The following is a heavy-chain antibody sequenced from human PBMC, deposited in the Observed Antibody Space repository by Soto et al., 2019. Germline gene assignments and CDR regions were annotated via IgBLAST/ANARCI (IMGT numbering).Heavy chain of an antibody. Sequence: ASVKVSCKASGYTFTSYGISWVRQAPGQGLEWKGWISAYNGNTNYAQKLQGRVTMTTDTSTSTAYMELRSLRSDDTAVYYCARGKRPDGYSYYFDYWGQGTLVTVSS. CDR2: ISAYNGNT. J-gene: IGHJ4*02. CDR3: ARGKRPDGYSYYFDY. D-gene: IGHD5-18*01. V-gene: IGHV1-18*01. CDR1: GYTFTSYG.